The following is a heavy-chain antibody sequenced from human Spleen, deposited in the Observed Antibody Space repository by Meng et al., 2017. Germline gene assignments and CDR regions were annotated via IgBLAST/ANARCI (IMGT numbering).Heavy chain of an antibody. V-gene: IGHV3-30*07. D-gene: IGHD6-19*01. J-gene: IGHJ1*01. Sequence: GESLKISCAASGFTFSSYAMHWVRQAPGKGLEWVAVISYDGSNKYYADSVKGRFTISRDNSKNTLYLQMNSLRAEDTAVYYCAKRYSSGWYGFQHWGQGTLVTVSS. CDR2: ISYDGSNK. CDR1: GFTFSSYA. CDR3: AKRYSSGWYGFQH.